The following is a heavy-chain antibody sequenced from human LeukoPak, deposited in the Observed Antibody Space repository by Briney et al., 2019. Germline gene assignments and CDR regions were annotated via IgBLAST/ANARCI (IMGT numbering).Heavy chain of an antibody. CDR1: GYTFTNYG. J-gene: IGHJ6*03. D-gene: IGHD6-13*01. CDR2: INTNTGNP. CDR3: ATRYSSSHYYYLDV. Sequence: ASVTVSCTASGYTFTNYGINWVRQAPGQGHEWMGWINTNTGNPMYAQGFTGRFVFSLDTSVSTAYLQISSLRADDIAVYYCATRYSSSHYYYLDVWGKGTTVTVSS. V-gene: IGHV7-4-1*02.